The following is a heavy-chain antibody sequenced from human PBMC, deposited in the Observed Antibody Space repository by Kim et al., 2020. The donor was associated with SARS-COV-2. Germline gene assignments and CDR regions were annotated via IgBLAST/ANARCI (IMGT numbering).Heavy chain of an antibody. Sequence: RVTISVDTSKNQFSLKLSSVTAADTAVYYCARGSRKINYGSRPPGSDFDYWGQGTLVTVSS. J-gene: IGHJ4*02. CDR3: ARGSRKINYGSRPPGSDFDY. D-gene: IGHD3-10*01. V-gene: IGHV4-34*01.